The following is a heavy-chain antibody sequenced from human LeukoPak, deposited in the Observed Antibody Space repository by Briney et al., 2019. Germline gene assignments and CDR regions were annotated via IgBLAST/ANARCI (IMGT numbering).Heavy chain of an antibody. CDR1: GYTLTELS. CDR3: ATVARGGYSGYDYRDYFDY. Sequence: GASVKVSCKVSGYTLTELSMHWVRQAPGKGLEWMGGSDPEDGETIYAQKFQGRVTMTEDTSTDTAYMELSSLRSEDTAVYYCATVARGGYSGYDYRDYFDYWGQGTLVTVSS. V-gene: IGHV1-24*01. D-gene: IGHD5-12*01. CDR2: SDPEDGET. J-gene: IGHJ4*02.